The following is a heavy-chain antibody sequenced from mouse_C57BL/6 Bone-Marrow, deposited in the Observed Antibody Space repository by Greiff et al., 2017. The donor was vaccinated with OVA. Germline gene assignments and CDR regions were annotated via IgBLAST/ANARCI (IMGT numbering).Heavy chain of an antibody. CDR2: IHPNSGST. V-gene: IGHV1-64*01. CDR3: ARNDWDAMDY. D-gene: IGHD4-1*01. CDR1: GYTFTSYW. J-gene: IGHJ4*01. Sequence: QVHVKQPGAELVKPGASVKLSCKASGYTFTSYWMHWVKQRPGQGLEWIGMIHPNSGSTNYNEKFKSKATLTVDKSSSTAYMQLSSLTSEDSAVYYCARNDWDAMDYWGQGTSVTVSS.